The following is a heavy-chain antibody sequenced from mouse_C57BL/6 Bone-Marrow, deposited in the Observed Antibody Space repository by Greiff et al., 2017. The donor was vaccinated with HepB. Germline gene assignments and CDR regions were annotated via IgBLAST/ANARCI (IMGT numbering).Heavy chain of an antibody. CDR3: AREKMNGYYAPFAMDY. J-gene: IGHJ4*01. V-gene: IGHV1-72*01. Sequence: VQLQQPGAELVKPGASVKLSCKASGYTFTSYWMHWVKQRPGRGLEWIGRIDPNSGGTKYNEKFKSKATLTVDNPSSTAYMQLSSLTSEDSAVYYCAREKMNGYYAPFAMDYWGQGTSVTVSS. CDR1: GYTFTSYW. CDR2: IDPNSGGT. D-gene: IGHD2-3*01.